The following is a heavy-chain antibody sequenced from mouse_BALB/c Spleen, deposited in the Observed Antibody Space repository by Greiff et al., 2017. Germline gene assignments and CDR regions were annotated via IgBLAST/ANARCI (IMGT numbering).Heavy chain of an antibody. CDR2: IYPGDGDT. Sequence: VKLMESGPELVKPGASVKISCKASGYAFSSSWMNWVKQRPGQGLEWIGRIYPGDGDTNYNGKFKGKATLTADKSSSTAYMQLSSLTSVDSAVYFCARRSLIHYYGWYFDYWGQGTTLTVSS. D-gene: IGHD1-2*01. CDR3: ARRSLIHYYGWYFDY. V-gene: IGHV1-82*01. CDR1: GYAFSSSW. J-gene: IGHJ2*01.